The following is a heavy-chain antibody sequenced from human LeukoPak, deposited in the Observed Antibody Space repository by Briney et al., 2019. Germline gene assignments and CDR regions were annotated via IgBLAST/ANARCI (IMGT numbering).Heavy chain of an antibody. J-gene: IGHJ4*02. CDR1: GFTSGISW. CDR3: AREYCSSTSCLYDY. Sequence: GGSLRLSCAASGFTSGISWMSWVRQAPGKGLEWVSYISSSSSTIYYADSVKGRFTISRDKAKNSLYLQMNSLRAEDTAVYYCAREYCSSTSCLYDYWGQGTLVTVSS. V-gene: IGHV3-48*01. D-gene: IGHD2-2*01. CDR2: ISSSSSTI.